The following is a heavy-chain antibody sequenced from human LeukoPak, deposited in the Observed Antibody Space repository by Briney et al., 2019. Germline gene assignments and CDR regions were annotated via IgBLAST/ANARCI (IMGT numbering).Heavy chain of an antibody. CDR2: INWDDDK. Sequence: SGPTLVNPTQTLTLTCTFSGFSLDTRGVGVGWIRQPPGKALGWLSLINWDDDKRYSPSLKSRLTITKDTSKNQVVLTMTDMDPVDTATYYCAHTLRVGYCSGGSCYYQYYYFDYSGQGVLVTVSS. CDR3: AHTLRVGYCSGGSCYYQYYYFDY. V-gene: IGHV2-5*02. J-gene: IGHJ4*02. CDR1: GFSLDTRGVG. D-gene: IGHD2-15*01.